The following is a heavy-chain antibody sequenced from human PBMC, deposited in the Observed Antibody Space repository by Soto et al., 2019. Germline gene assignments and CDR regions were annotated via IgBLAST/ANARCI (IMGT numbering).Heavy chain of an antibody. CDR2: IYWDDDK. CDR3: AHSWYCSGGSCYYTYYFVY. D-gene: IGHD2-15*01. CDR1: GFSLSTSGVG. Sequence: QITLKESGPTLVKPTQTLTLTCTFSGFSLSTSGVGVGWIRQPPGKALEWLALIYWDDDKRYRPSLKSSLTITKDTSNIHLVLTIPNMDPVDTATYYCAHSWYCSGGSCYYTYYFVYWGQGTLVTVSS. V-gene: IGHV2-5*02. J-gene: IGHJ4*02.